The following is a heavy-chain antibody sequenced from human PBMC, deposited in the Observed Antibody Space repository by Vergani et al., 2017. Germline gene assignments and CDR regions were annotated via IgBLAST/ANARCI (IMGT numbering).Heavy chain of an antibody. CDR2: IYPDDSDT. J-gene: IGHJ6*02. D-gene: IGHD1-26*01. CDR1: GYSFTSYW. V-gene: IGHV5-51*01. CDR3: ARQLSWSGSSHYGMDV. Sequence: EVQLVQSGAEVKKPGESLKISCKGSGYSFTSYWIVWVRQMPEKGLEWMGIIYPDDSDTRYSPSFQGQVTISADKYIRTAYLQWSSLKASDTAIYYCARQLSWSGSSHYGMDVWRQGTTATVSS.